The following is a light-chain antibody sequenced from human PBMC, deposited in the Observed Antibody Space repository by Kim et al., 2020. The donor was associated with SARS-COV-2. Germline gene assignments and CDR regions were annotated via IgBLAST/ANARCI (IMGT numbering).Light chain of an antibody. J-gene: IGKJ4*01. CDR2: GAS. V-gene: IGKV3-15*01. CDR3: QQYNNWPLLT. CDR1: QSVSSN. Sequence: SPVERATPSCRASQSVSSNLAWYQQKPGQAPRLLIYGASTRATVIPARCSGSGSGTEFTLTISSLQSEDFAVYYCQQYNNWPLLTFGGGTKVDIK.